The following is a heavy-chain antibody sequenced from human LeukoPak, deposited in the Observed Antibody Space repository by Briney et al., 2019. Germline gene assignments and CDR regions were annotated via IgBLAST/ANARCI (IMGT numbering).Heavy chain of an antibody. V-gene: IGHV1-69*06. CDR1: GGIFSSYA. D-gene: IGHD5-18*01. CDR2: TFAIFGTA. J-gene: IGHJ4*02. Sequence: ASVKVSCKTSGGIFSSYAINWVRQAPGQGLEWMGGTFAIFGTANYAQKFQGRVTITADKSTTTAYMELSSLRSEDTAVYFCARGRGYSTSSPSDYWGQGTLVTVSS. CDR3: ARGRGYSTSSPSDY.